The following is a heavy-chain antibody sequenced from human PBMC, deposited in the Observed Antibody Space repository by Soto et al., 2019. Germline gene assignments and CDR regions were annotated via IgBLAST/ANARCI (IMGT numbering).Heavy chain of an antibody. D-gene: IGHD3-3*01. CDR2: ISAHNGNT. Sequence: ASVKVSCKASGYTFTSYGISWVRQAPGQGLEWMGWISAHNGNTNYAQKLQGRVTMTTDTSTSTAYMELRSLRSDDTAVYYCAREAIFGVVSPFDYWGQGTLVTVSS. J-gene: IGHJ4*02. CDR3: AREAIFGVVSPFDY. CDR1: GYTFTSYG. V-gene: IGHV1-18*04.